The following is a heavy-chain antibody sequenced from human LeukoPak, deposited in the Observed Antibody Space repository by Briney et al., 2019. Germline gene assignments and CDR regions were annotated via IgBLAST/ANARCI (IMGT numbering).Heavy chain of an antibody. CDR1: GGSISSYY. CDR3: ARGKLGSLDY. CDR2: IYHSGST. D-gene: IGHD7-27*01. Sequence: PSETLSLTCTVSGGSISSYYWSWIRQPPGKGLEWIGYIYHSGSTYYNPSLKSRVTISVDRSKNQFSLKLSSVTAADTAVYYCARGKLGSLDYWGQGTLVTVSS. J-gene: IGHJ4*02. V-gene: IGHV4-59*12.